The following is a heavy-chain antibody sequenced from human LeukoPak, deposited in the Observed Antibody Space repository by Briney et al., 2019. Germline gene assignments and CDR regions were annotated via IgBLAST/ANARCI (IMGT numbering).Heavy chain of an antibody. CDR2: ITSSSIYT. J-gene: IGHJ5*02. CDR1: GFTFSSYT. CDR3: ARSPRSGSGSWFDP. Sequence: PGGSLRLSCAASGFTFSSYTMNWVRQAPGKGLEWVSSITSSSIYTYYADSVKGRFTISRDNAKNSLYLEMNSLRAEDTAVYYCARSPRSGSGSWFDPWGQGTLVSVSS. D-gene: IGHD3-22*01. V-gene: IGHV3-21*01.